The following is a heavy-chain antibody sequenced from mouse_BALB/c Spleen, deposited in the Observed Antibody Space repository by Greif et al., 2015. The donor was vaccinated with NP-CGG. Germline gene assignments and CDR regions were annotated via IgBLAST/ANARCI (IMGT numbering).Heavy chain of an antibody. J-gene: IGHJ3*01. D-gene: IGHD2-3*01. V-gene: IGHV5-9-3*01. CDR1: GFTFSNYA. Sequence: EVKLVESGGGLVKPGGSLKLSCAASGFTFSNYAMSWVRQTPEKRLEWVATISSGGSYTYYPDSVKGRFTISRDNAKNTLYLQMSSLRSEDTAMYYCARQRGYDGYLAWFAYWGQGTLVTVSA. CDR2: ISSGGSYT. CDR3: ARQRGYDGYLAWFAY.